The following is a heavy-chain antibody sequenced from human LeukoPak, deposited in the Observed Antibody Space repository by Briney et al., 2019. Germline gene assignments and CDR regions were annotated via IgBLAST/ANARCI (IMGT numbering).Heavy chain of an antibody. Sequence: PSETLSLTCTVSGGSISSYYWSWIRQPAGKGLEWIGRIYTSGSTNYNPSLKSRVTISVDTSKNQFSLKLSSVTAADTAVYYCAREGVTTVRGVINWFDPWGQGTLVTVSS. CDR1: GGSISSYY. CDR2: IYTSGST. V-gene: IGHV4-4*07. J-gene: IGHJ5*02. D-gene: IGHD3-10*01. CDR3: AREGVTTVRGVINWFDP.